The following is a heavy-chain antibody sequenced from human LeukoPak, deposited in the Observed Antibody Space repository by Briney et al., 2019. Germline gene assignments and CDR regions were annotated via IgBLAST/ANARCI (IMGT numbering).Heavy chain of an antibody. CDR3: ARDNERFGELSLDY. CDR2: IWYDGSNK. Sequence: GRSLRLSCAASGFTFSSYGMHWVRQAPGKGPEWVAVIWYDGSNKYYADSVKGRFTISRDNSKNTLYLQMSSLRAEDTAVYYCARDNERFGELSLDYWGQGTLVTVSS. V-gene: IGHV3-33*01. D-gene: IGHD3-10*01. J-gene: IGHJ4*02. CDR1: GFTFSSYG.